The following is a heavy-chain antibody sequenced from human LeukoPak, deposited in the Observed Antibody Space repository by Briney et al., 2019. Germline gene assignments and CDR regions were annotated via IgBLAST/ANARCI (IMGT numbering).Heavy chain of an antibody. CDR3: ARLDGYCSGGSCYSVSFVDH. CDR1: GGSFSGYY. D-gene: IGHD2-15*01. Sequence: PSETLSLTCAVYGGSFSGYYWSWIRQPPGKGLEWIGSIYYSGSTYYNPSLKSRVTISVDTSKNQFSLKLSSVTAADTAVYYCARLDGYCSGGSCYSVSFVDHWGQGTLVTVSS. J-gene: IGHJ5*02. V-gene: IGHV4-34*01. CDR2: IYYSGST.